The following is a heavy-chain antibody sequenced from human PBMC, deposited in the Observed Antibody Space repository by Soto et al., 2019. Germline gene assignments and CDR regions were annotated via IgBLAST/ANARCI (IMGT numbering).Heavy chain of an antibody. CDR2: ISWNSGSI. CDR3: AKDHEWSPTEYGMDV. Sequence: GGSLRLSCAASGFTFDDYAMHWVRQAPGKGLEWVSGISWNSGSIGYADSVKGRFTISRDNAKNSLYLQMNSLRAEDTAVYYCAKDHEWSPTEYGMDVWGQGTTVTVSS. V-gene: IGHV3-9*01. D-gene: IGHD2-8*01. CDR1: GFTFDDYA. J-gene: IGHJ6*02.